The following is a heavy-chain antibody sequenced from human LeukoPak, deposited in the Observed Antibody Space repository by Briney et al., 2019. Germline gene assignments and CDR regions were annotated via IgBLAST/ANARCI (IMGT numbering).Heavy chain of an antibody. V-gene: IGHV3-23*01. J-gene: IGHJ4*02. Sequence: PGRSLRLSCAASGFTFTTYTMHWVRQVPGKGLEWVSVISGSGDNTYYADSVKGRFTISRDNSKNMLYLQMNSLRAEDTAVYYCAKWKYSNSGIDDYWGQGTLVTVSS. CDR2: ISGSGDNT. CDR1: GFTFTTYT. CDR3: AKWKYSNSGIDDY. D-gene: IGHD6-6*01.